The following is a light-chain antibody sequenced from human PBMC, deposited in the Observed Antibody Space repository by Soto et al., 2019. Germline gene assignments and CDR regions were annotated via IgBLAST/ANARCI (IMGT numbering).Light chain of an antibody. Sequence: EIVMTQSPATLSVSPGERATLSFRASQSVSSNLSWYQQKPGQAHRLLIYGASTSATGIPARFSGSGSGTEFTLIIISLQSEDYAAYYCKQYKEFPPFTFGHGTRLEI. J-gene: IGKJ5*01. V-gene: IGKV3-15*01. CDR1: QSVSSN. CDR2: GAS. CDR3: KQYKEFPPFT.